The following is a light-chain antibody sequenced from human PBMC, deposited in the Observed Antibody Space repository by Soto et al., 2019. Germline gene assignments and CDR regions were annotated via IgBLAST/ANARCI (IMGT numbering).Light chain of an antibody. V-gene: IGLV2-8*01. CDR2: EVS. CDR3: SSYAGSNSFVV. CDR1: SSDIGGYNY. Sequence: QSVLTQPPSASGSPGQSVTISCTGTSSDIGGYNYVSWYQQHPGKAPKLMMYEVSKRPSGVPDRFSGSKSANTASLTVSGLQTEDEADYYCSSYAGSNSFVVFGGGTKVTVL. J-gene: IGLJ2*01.